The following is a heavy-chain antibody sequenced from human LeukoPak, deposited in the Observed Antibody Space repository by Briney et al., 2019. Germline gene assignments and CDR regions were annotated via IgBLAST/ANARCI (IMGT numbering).Heavy chain of an antibody. CDR1: GYTFTDYY. Sequence: GASVKVSCKASGYTFTDYYMHWVRQAPGQGLEWMGWINPHSGGTDHAQKFQGRVAMTRDTSISTAYMELSRLRSDDTAVYYCARGSDFRSGYQNWFDPWGQGTLVTVSS. CDR2: INPHSGGT. V-gene: IGHV1-2*02. D-gene: IGHD3-3*01. CDR3: ARGSDFRSGYQNWFDP. J-gene: IGHJ5*02.